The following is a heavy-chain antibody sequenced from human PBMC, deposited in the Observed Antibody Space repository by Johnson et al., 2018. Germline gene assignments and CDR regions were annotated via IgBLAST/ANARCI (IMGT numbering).Heavy chain of an antibody. CDR3: ATTTTVAWVGFFQQ. V-gene: IGHV3-33*01. CDR1: GFIFSSYG. Sequence: QVQLVESGGGVVQPGRSLRLSCKASGFIFSSYGMHWVRQAPGKGLEWVAFIWYDGSKKYYTDSVKGRFPISRDDSKNTLYLQMNSRRAGDTAMYYCATTTTVAWVGFFQQWGQGTLVTVSS. CDR2: IWYDGSKK. J-gene: IGHJ1*01. D-gene: IGHD4-23*01.